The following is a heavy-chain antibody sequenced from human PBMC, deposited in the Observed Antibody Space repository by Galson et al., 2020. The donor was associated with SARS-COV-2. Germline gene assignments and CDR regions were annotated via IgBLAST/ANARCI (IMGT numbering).Heavy chain of an antibody. D-gene: IGHD3-10*01. Sequence: SETLSLTCAVSGGSINNTEYSWSWIRLPPEKGLEWIGHIYLSGSTYYNPSLKSRVTMSVDTSKNQFSLRLYSMTAADTAVYYCAIRTSGSGTYGGAFNIWGQGTVVTLSS. CDR3: AIRTSGSGTYGGAFNI. V-gene: IGHV4-30-2*01. CDR2: IYLSGST. J-gene: IGHJ3*02. CDR1: GGSINNTEYS.